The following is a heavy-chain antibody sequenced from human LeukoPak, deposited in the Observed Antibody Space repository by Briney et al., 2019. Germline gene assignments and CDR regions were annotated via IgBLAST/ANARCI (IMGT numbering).Heavy chain of an antibody. D-gene: IGHD6-13*01. CDR1: GFTFSSYW. Sequence: GGSLRLSCAASGFTFSSYWMHWVRQAPGKGLVWVSRINSDGSSTSYADSVKGRFTVSRDNSKNTLSLQMNSLRAEDTAVYYCVRGAYSSSWLNFDYWGQGTLVTVSS. V-gene: IGHV3-74*01. CDR2: INSDGSST. CDR3: VRGAYSSSWLNFDY. J-gene: IGHJ4*02.